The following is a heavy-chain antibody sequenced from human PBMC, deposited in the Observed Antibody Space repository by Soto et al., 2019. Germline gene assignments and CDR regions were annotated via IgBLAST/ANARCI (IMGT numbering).Heavy chain of an antibody. D-gene: IGHD1-7*01. Sequence: EVQLVESGGGLVQPGGSLKLSCAASGFTFSGSAMHWVRQASGKGQEWVGRIRRKANTYETAYTASVKGRFTISRDDSKNTAHLQMNSLKTENTAVYYCTRPLQLLNYYYYGMDVWGQGTTVTVSS. J-gene: IGHJ6*02. V-gene: IGHV3-73*02. CDR2: IRRKANTYET. CDR1: GFTFSGSA. CDR3: TRPLQLLNYYYYGMDV.